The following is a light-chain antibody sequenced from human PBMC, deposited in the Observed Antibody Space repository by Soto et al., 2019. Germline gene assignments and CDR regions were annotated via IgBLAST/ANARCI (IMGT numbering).Light chain of an antibody. J-gene: IGLJ2*01. Sequence: SSTLTQPPSVSAAPGQTATIACGGDRIGSKSVHWYQQKAGQAPVLVVYDDSDRPSGIPERFSGSNSQSTATLTISRVEAGDEADYFCQVWDSSTDHAVFGGGTKVTVL. V-gene: IGLV3-21*02. CDR2: DDS. CDR1: RIGSKS. CDR3: QVWDSSTDHAV.